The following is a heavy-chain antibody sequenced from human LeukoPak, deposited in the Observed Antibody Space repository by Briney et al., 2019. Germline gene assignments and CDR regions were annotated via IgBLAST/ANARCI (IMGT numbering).Heavy chain of an antibody. V-gene: IGHV3-30-3*01. Sequence: PGGSLRLSCAASGFTFSSYAMHWVRQAPGKGLEWVAVISYDGSNKYYADSVKGRFTISRDNSKNTLYLQMNSLRAEDTAVYYCARLYCGGDCYSGSGDYWGQGTLVTVSS. CDR2: ISYDGSNK. D-gene: IGHD2-21*02. CDR3: ARLYCGGDCYSGSGDY. CDR1: GFTFSSYA. J-gene: IGHJ4*02.